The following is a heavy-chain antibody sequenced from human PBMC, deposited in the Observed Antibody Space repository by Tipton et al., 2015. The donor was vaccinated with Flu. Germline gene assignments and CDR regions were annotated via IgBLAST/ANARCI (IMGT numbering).Heavy chain of an antibody. J-gene: IGHJ5*02. D-gene: IGHD3-10*01. CDR2: INHSGGT. Sequence: TLSLTCAVVGGSFSGFYGSWIRQPPGRGLEWIGEINHSGGTNYNPSLKSRVTISVDTSKNQFSLKLTSVTAADRAVHYCAKSALGYYFSGTRGTWFDPWGQGTLVTVSS. CDR1: GGSFSGFY. CDR3: AKSALGYYFSGTRGTWFDP. V-gene: IGHV4-34*01.